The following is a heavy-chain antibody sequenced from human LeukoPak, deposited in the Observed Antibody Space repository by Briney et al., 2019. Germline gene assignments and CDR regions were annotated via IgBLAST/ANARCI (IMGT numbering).Heavy chain of an antibody. CDR2: INPNSGGT. CDR3: ARDLGSYSYGPSY. D-gene: IGHD5-18*01. J-gene: IGHJ4*02. Sequence: ASVKVSCKASGYTFTGYYMLWVRQAPGQGLEWMGWINPNSGGTNYAQKFQGRVTMTRDTSISTAYMELSRLRSDDTAVYYCARDLGSYSYGPSYWGQGTLVTVSS. V-gene: IGHV1-2*02. CDR1: GYTFTGYY.